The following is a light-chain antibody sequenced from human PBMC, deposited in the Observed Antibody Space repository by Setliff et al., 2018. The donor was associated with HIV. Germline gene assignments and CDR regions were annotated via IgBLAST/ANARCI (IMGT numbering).Light chain of an antibody. CDR2: EVT. CDR3: SSYTSSSPYV. J-gene: IGLJ1*01. V-gene: IGLV2-14*01. CDR1: SSDMGGYNF. Sequence: QSALTQPASVSGSPGQSITISCTGTSSDMGGYNFVSWYQHHPGKAPKLMIYEVTNRPSGVSNRFSGSKSGNSSSLTISGLQADDEADYYCSSYTSSSPYVFGTGTKVTVL.